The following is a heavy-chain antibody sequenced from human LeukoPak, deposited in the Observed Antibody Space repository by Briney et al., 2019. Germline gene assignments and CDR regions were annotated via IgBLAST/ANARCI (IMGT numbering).Heavy chain of an antibody. CDR2: ISSSSSTI. CDR1: AFTFSSYS. D-gene: IGHD1-26*01. Sequence: GGSLRLSCAASAFTFSSYSMNWVRQAPGKGLEWVSYISSSSSTIYYADSVKGRFTISRDNAKNSLYLQMNSLRAEDTAVYYCAKDLAGGGSYYGQGTLVTVSS. J-gene: IGHJ4*02. V-gene: IGHV3-48*01. CDR3: AKDLAGGGSY.